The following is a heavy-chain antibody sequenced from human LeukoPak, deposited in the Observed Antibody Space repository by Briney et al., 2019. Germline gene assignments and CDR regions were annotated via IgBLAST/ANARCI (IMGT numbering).Heavy chain of an antibody. D-gene: IGHD3-10*01. Sequence: GGSLRLSCAASGFTFSSYSMNWVRQAPGKGLEWVSAISGSGGSTYYADSVKGRFTISRDNSKNTLYLQMNSLRAEDTAVYYCAKDKYGSGRLYLYWGQGTLVTVSS. CDR3: AKDKYGSGRLYLY. V-gene: IGHV3-23*01. CDR2: ISGSGGST. J-gene: IGHJ4*02. CDR1: GFTFSSYS.